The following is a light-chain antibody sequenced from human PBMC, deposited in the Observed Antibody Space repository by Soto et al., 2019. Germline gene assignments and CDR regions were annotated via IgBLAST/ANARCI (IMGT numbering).Light chain of an antibody. CDR2: GAS. CDR3: QHYGSSPPVT. Sequence: EVVLTLSPGTLSLSPGEGATRSCRTSQTTSGKYLAWYQQRPGLAPRLLVYGASRRATGIPDRFRGSGSGTEFTLTISGLEPEDFAVYFCQHYGSSPPVTFGQGTRLEIK. V-gene: IGKV3-20*01. J-gene: IGKJ5*01. CDR1: QTTSGKY.